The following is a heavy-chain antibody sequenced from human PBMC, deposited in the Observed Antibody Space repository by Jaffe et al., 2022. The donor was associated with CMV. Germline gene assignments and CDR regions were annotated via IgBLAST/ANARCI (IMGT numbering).Heavy chain of an antibody. J-gene: IGHJ1*01. CDR2: IWYDGVNE. CDR3: ARDQGPWGSAEYFQH. D-gene: IGHD2-15*01. V-gene: IGHV3-33*08. CDR1: GFTFSSYG. Sequence: QVQLVESGGGVVQPGRSLRLSCAASGFTFSSYGMHWVRQAPGKGLEWVAVIWYDGVNEYYSDSVKGRFTIYRDDFKNTLYLQMDSLRAEDTAVYYCARDQGPWGSAEYFQHWGQGTLVTVSS.